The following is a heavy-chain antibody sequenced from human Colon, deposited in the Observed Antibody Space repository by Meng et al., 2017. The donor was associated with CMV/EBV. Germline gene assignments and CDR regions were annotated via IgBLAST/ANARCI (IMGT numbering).Heavy chain of an antibody. CDR1: GLTFSSYW. J-gene: IGHJ4*02. CDR3: LTETSFKGLDY. CDR2: ISPDGSVT. V-gene: IGHV3-7*01. Sequence: GGSLRLSCAASGLTFSSYWMAWARQVPGKELKWVANISPDGSVTYYVDSVTGRFTISRDNTKASFYLQMTSLRAEDTAVYYCLTETSFKGLDYWGQGSLVTVSS. D-gene: IGHD1-14*01.